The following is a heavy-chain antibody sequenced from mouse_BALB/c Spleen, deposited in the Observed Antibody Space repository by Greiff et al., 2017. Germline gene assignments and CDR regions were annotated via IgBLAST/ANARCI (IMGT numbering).Heavy chain of an antibody. CDR1: GYTFTDYE. CDR3: TRDGNYWFAY. V-gene: IGHV1-15*01. Sequence: QVQLQQQSGAELVRPGASVTLSCKASGYTFTDYEMHWVKQTPVHGLEWIGAIDPETGGTAYNQKFKGKATLTADKSSSTAYMELRSLTSEDSAVYYCTRDGNYWFAYWGQGTLVTVSA. D-gene: IGHD2-1*01. CDR2: IDPETGGT. J-gene: IGHJ3*01.